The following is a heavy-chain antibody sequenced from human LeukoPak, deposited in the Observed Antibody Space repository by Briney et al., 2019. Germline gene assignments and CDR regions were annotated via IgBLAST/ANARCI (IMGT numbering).Heavy chain of an antibody. D-gene: IGHD1-26*01. V-gene: IGHV1-18*01. J-gene: IGHJ5*02. CDR1: GYTFTSYG. CDR3: TRVRWGSGSYEGFDP. CDR2: ISAYNGNT. Sequence: AASVKVSCKASGYTFTSYGISWVRQAPGQGLEWMGWISAYNGNTNYAQKLQGRVTMTTDTSTSTAYMELRSLRSDDTAVYYCTRVRWGSGSYEGFDPWGRGTLVTVSS.